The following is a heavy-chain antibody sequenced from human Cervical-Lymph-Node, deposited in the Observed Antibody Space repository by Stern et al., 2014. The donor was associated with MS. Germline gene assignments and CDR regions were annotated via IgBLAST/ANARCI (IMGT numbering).Heavy chain of an antibody. CDR2: ISPMFGVA. D-gene: IGHD6-13*01. Sequence: VHLVESGAEVKKPESSVKVSCKASGGSFSSFDISWVRQAPGQRLEWLGEISPMFGVANYAQNFQGRVTFTADESTSTAYMELSSLRSEDTAVYYCARHQGGVAANWGQGTLVTVSS. CDR3: ARHQGGVAAN. J-gene: IGHJ4*02. CDR1: GGSFSSFD. V-gene: IGHV1-69*01.